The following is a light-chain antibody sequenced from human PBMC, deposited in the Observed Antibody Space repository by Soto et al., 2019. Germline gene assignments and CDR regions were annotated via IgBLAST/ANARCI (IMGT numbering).Light chain of an antibody. Sequence: QAVVTQPPSVSGAPGQRVTISCTGSSSNIGAGYDVHWYQQLPGTAPKLLIYGNTNRPSGVPDRFSGSKSGTSASLAITGPPAWEGADFFRQSFDISLSGSIFGGGTKLTVL. V-gene: IGLV1-40*01. CDR2: GNT. CDR1: SSNIGAGYD. CDR3: QSFDISLSGSI. J-gene: IGLJ2*01.